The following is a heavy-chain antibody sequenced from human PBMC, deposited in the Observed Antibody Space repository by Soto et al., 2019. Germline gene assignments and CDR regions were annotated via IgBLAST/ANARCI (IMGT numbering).Heavy chain of an antibody. CDR1: GGSISSYY. CDR2: IYYSGST. D-gene: IGHD2-21*02. Sequence: SETLSLTCTVSGGSISSYYWSWIRQPPGKGLEWIGYIYYSGSTNYNPSLKSRVTISVDTSKNQFSLKLSSVTAADTAVYYCAREHRLTRNFENWFDPWGQGTLVTVSS. CDR3: AREHRLTRNFENWFDP. V-gene: IGHV4-59*01. J-gene: IGHJ5*02.